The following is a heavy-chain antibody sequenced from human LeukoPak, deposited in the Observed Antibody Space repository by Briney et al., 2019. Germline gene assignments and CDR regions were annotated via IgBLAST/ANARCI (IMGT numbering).Heavy chain of an antibody. J-gene: IGHJ4*02. CDR2: MSTTSTYI. CDR3: ARAGTCSSTSCDGGIEY. V-gene: IGHV3-21*06. Sequence: GGSLRLSCAASGFAFSSYNMKWVRQAPGKGLEWVSFMSTTSTYIHYADSVKGRFTVSRDNSKNLLYLQMDSLRVEGTAVYYCARAGTCSSTSCDGGIEYWGQGTLVTVSS. CDR1: GFAFSSYN. D-gene: IGHD2-2*01.